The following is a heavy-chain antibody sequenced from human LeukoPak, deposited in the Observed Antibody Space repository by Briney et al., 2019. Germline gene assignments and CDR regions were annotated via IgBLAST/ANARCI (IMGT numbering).Heavy chain of an antibody. CDR3: ARDPRLNYDILTGHFDY. J-gene: IGHJ4*02. CDR2: IKQDGSEK. Sequence: PGGSLRLSCAASGCTFSSYWMSWVRQAPGKGLEWVANIKQDGSEKYYVDSVKGRFTISRDNAKNSLYLQMNSLRAEDTAVYYCARDPRLNYDILTGHFDYWGQGTLVTVSS. CDR1: GCTFSSYW. V-gene: IGHV3-7*01. D-gene: IGHD3-9*01.